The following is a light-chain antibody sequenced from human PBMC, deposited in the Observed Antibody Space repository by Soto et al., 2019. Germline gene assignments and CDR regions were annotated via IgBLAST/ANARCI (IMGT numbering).Light chain of an antibody. CDR3: SSWTGSSTSV. CDR1: SSDVGAYTS. V-gene: IGLV2-14*01. J-gene: IGLJ1*01. CDR2: EVS. Sequence: QSVLTQPASVSGSPGQSITISCTGSSSDVGAYTSVSWYQQHPGKAPKLMIYEVSNRPSGVSNRFSGSKSGNTASLTISGLQAEDEGDYYCSSWTGSSTSVFGAGTKVTVL.